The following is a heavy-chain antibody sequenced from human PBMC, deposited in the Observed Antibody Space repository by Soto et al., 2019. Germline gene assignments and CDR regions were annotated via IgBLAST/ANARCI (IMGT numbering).Heavy chain of an antibody. V-gene: IGHV5-10-1*01. CDR1: GYSFTRYW. CDR2: IDPSDSYT. Sequence: GQSRKVSCKGSGYSFTRYWNSWVRLLPGKGLEWMWRIDPSDSYTNYSPSFQGNVTISADKSISTAYVQWSSLKASVHAMYYCALNSADSSRSSDPDYGDRIDVWTQGTTDTGSS. D-gene: IGHD4-17*01. J-gene: IGHJ6*02. CDR3: ALNSADSSRSSDPDYGDRIDV.